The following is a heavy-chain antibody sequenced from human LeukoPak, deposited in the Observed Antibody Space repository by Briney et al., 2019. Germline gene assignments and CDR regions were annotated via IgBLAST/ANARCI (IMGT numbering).Heavy chain of an antibody. CDR2: MNPNSGNT. Sequence: ASVKVSCKASGYTFTSYDINWVRQAPGQGLEWMGWMNPNSGNTGYAQKFQGRVTITRNTSISTAYMELSSLGSEDTAVYYCARGRMGSGSPYNWFDPWGQGTLVTVSS. J-gene: IGHJ5*02. V-gene: IGHV1-8*03. CDR3: ARGRMGSGSPYNWFDP. CDR1: GYTFTSYD. D-gene: IGHD1-26*01.